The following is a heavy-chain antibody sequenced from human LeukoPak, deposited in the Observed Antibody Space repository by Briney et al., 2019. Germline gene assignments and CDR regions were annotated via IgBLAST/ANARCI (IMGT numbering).Heavy chain of an antibody. D-gene: IGHD2-2*02. Sequence: PGGSLRLSCAASGFTVSSNYMSWVRQAPGKGLEWVSVIYSGGSTYYADSVKGRFTISRDNSKNTLYLQMNSLRAEDTAVYCCARTTDIPFGYYYYMDVWGKGTTVTVSS. V-gene: IGHV3-53*01. J-gene: IGHJ6*03. CDR2: IYSGGST. CDR3: ARTTDIPFGYYYYMDV. CDR1: GFTVSSNY.